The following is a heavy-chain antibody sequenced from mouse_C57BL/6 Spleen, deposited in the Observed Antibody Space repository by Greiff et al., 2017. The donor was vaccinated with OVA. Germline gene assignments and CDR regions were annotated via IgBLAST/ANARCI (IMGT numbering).Heavy chain of an antibody. J-gene: IGHJ2*01. CDR3: ARSSLTGNYFDY. Sequence: VQRVESGPELVKPGASVKISCKASGYSFTSYYIHWVKQRPGQGLEWIGWIYPGSGNTKYNEKFKGKATLTADTSSSTAYMQLSSLTSEDSAVYYCARSSLTGNYFDYWGQGTTLTVSS. V-gene: IGHV1-66*01. CDR2: IYPGSGNT. D-gene: IGHD4-1*01. CDR1: GYSFTSYY.